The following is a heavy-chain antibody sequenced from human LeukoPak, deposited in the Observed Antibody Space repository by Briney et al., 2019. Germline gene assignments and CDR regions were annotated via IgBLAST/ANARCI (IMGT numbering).Heavy chain of an antibody. CDR2: IIPIFGTA. CDR1: GYTFTSHG. Sequence: VASVKVSCKASGYTFTSHGISWVRQAPGQGLEWMGGIIPIFGTANYAQKFQGRVTITADRSTSTAYMELSSLRSDDTAVYYCVREENWFDPWGQGTLVTVSS. V-gene: IGHV1-69*06. CDR3: VREENWFDP. J-gene: IGHJ5*02.